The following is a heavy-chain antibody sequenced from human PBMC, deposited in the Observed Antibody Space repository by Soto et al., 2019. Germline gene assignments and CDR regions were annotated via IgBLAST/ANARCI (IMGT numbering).Heavy chain of an antibody. D-gene: IGHD3-3*02. CDR2: NIPIFPTP. V-gene: IGHV1-69*12. Sequence: QVQLVQSGAEVKKPGSSVKISCKASGGTFRTNAFSWVRQAPGQGLEWMGGNIPIFPTPDYAQKFQGRVPITADESTTTTYMELSSLRSEDTATYYCARDKDRQQLGGNYYYIMDVWGQGTTVTVSS. CDR3: ARDKDRQQLGGNYYYIMDV. CDR1: GGTFRTNA. J-gene: IGHJ6*02.